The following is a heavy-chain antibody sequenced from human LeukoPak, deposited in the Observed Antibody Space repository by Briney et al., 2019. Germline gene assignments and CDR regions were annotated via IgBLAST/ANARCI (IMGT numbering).Heavy chain of an antibody. Sequence: EASVKVSCKAXXXXXXXXXXXXVXXXXXXXXXXXXWTNXNXGXTXYAXKFQXRXTMTRDTSISTAYMELSRLRSDDTAVYYCAREPPYGPADYWGQGTLVTVSS. J-gene: IGHJ4*02. D-gene: IGHD4-17*01. V-gene: IGHV1-2*02. CDR1: XXXXXXXX. CDR3: AREPPYGPADY. CDR2: TNXNXGXT.